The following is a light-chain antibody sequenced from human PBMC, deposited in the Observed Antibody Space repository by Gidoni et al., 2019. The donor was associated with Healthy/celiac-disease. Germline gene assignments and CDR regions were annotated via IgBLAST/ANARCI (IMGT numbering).Light chain of an antibody. CDR2: AAS. CDR3: QQSYSNPQIT. J-gene: IGKJ5*01. CDR1: QSISSY. Sequence: DIQMTQSLSSLSASVGDRVTITCRASQSISSYLNWYQQKPGKAPKLLIYAASSLQSGVPSRFSGSGSGTDFTLTISSRQPEDFATYYCQQSYSNPQITFXXXTRLEIK. V-gene: IGKV1-39*01.